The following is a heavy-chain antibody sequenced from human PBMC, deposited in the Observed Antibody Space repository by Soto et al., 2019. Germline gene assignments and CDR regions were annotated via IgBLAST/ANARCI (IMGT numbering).Heavy chain of an antibody. V-gene: IGHV3-53*01. CDR1: GFTVNTNY. D-gene: IGHD3-16*01. CDR3: VSRIPSWVFDY. Sequence: PGGSLRLSCLVSGFTVNTNYMYWVRQAPGRGLEWVSAMYSGGDIHYAYSVKSRFTISRDTSENTLYLRMDKLRVEDTAVYFCVSRIPSWVFDYLGQGTLVTVSS. J-gene: IGHJ4*01. CDR2: MYSGGDI.